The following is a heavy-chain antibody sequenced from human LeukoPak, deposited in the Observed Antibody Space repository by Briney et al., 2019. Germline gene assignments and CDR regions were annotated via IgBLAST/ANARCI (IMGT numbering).Heavy chain of an antibody. CDR2: IHPRESA. V-gene: IGHV4-4*07. J-gene: IGHJ4*02. D-gene: IGHD5-12*01. Sequence: SDTLSLTCTVSGGSFSSYSWSWMRQPAGQGLEWMGRIHPRESANYHPSLKSRVIMSVDKSKNQYALKLRSVTAADTAVYYCAREWHHVFDYWGQRSQVTVCS. CDR1: GGSFSSYS. CDR3: AREWHHVFDY.